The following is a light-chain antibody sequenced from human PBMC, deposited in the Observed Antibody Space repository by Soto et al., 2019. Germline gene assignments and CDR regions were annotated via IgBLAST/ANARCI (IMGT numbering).Light chain of an antibody. CDR2: DTS. J-gene: IGKJ5*01. Sequence: ETLFTQSPGTLSLSPGERATLSCRASQSVGGSSLAWYQQRPGKAPRLLIYDTSNRATGIPDRLSGSGSGTDFTLTVRSLEPEDFALYYCQQRSNRITFGQGTRLEIK. CDR1: QSVGGSS. V-gene: IGKV3D-20*02. CDR3: QQRSNRIT.